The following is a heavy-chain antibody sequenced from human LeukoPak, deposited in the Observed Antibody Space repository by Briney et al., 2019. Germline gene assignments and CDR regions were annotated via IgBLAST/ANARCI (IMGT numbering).Heavy chain of an antibody. CDR2: ISSSGNTI. V-gene: IGHV3-48*03. CDR3: ARKTTASGFDY. Sequence: GGSLRLSCAASGFTLSSYEMNWVRQAPGKGLEWVSYISSSGNTIYYADSVKGRFTISRDNAKNSLYLQMNSLRAEDTAVYYCARKTTASGFDYWGQGTLVTVSS. D-gene: IGHD1-1*01. CDR1: GFTLSSYE. J-gene: IGHJ4*02.